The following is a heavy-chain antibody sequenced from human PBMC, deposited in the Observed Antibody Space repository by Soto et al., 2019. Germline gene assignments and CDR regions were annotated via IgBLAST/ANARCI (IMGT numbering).Heavy chain of an antibody. Sequence: QVQLQESGPGLVKPSETLSLTCTVSGGSISSYYWNWIRQPPGKGLEWIGYIYYSGSTNYNPSLKSRVTISVDTSKNQFSLKLSSVTAADTAVYYCARGRPGLEWLLYRNHHFDYWGQGTLVTVSS. CDR3: ARGRPGLEWLLYRNHHFDY. CDR2: IYYSGST. J-gene: IGHJ4*02. V-gene: IGHV4-59*01. CDR1: GGSISSYY. D-gene: IGHD3-3*01.